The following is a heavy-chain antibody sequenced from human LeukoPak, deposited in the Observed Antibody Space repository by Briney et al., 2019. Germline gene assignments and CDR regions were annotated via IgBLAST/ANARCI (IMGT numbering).Heavy chain of an antibody. CDR1: EFTFSLYT. V-gene: IGHV3-21*01. CDR3: ARDRPYTYYYMDV. J-gene: IGHJ6*03. Sequence: GGSLRLSCAASEFTFSLYTMNWVRQAPGKGLEWVSSISSSSSYIYYADSVKGRFTISRDNAKNSLYLQMNSLRAEDTAVYYCARDRPYTYYYMDVWGKGTTVTVSS. D-gene: IGHD2-2*02. CDR2: ISSSSSYI.